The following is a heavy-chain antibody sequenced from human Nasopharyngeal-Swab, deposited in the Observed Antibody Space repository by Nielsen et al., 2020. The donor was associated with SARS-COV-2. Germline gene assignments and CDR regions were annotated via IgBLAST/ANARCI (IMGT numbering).Heavy chain of an antibody. Sequence: GESLKISCAASGFTFSSYAMSWVRQAPGKGLEWVSAISGSGSSTYYADSVKGRFTISRDNSKNSLYLQMNSLRAEDTAVYYCARDTGKYGDPDYWGQGTLVTVSS. J-gene: IGHJ4*02. CDR2: ISGSGSST. V-gene: IGHV3-23*01. D-gene: IGHD4-17*01. CDR3: ARDTGKYGDPDY. CDR1: GFTFSSYA.